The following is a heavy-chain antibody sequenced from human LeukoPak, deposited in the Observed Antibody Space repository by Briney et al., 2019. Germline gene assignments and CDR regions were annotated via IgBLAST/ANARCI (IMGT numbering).Heavy chain of an antibody. CDR3: AKRPSSSTTGSASAFDI. J-gene: IGHJ3*02. CDR1: GVTFSRDA. CDR2: ISDGCGTT. V-gene: IGHV3-23*01. Sequence: GGSLRLSCAASGVTFSRDAMSWVRQAPGKGVEWVSDISDGCGTTFYADSVKILFPISRDNSNNTLFLQMNSLRAEDTPLYYCAKRPSSSTTGSASAFDIWGQGTMVTVSS. D-gene: IGHD2-2*01.